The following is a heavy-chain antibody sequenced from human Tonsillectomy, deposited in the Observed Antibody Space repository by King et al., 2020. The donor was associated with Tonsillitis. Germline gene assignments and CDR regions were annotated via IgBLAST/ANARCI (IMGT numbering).Heavy chain of an antibody. CDR1: GFTFSSYA. J-gene: IGHJ6*02. CDR2: ISGSGGST. Sequence: VQLVESGGGLIQPGGSLRLSCAASGFTFSSYAMNWVRQSPGKGLEWVSGISGSGGSTYYADSVESRFAISRDNSKNTLYLQMNSLRAEDTAVYYCAKDRDFWSPNGMDVWGQGTTVTVSS. CDR3: AKDRDFWSPNGMDV. D-gene: IGHD3-3*01. V-gene: IGHV3-23*04.